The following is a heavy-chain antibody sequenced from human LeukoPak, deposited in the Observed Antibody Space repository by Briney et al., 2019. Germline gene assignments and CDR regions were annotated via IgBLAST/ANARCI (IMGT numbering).Heavy chain of an antibody. CDR3: ARVTYGSGSYCFDY. CDR1: GGSISSGGYY. V-gene: IGHV4-31*03. CDR2: IYYSGST. J-gene: IGHJ4*02. Sequence: PSETLSLTCTVSGGSISSGGYYWSWIRQHPGEGLEWIGYIYYSGSTYYNPSLKSRVTISVDTSKNQFSLKLSSVTAADTAVYYCARVTYGSGSYCFDYWGQGTLVTVSS. D-gene: IGHD3-10*01.